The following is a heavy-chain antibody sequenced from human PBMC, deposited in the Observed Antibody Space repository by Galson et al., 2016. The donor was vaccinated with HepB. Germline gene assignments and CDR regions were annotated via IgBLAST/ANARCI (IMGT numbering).Heavy chain of an antibody. V-gene: IGHV3-30-3*02. CDR1: GFNFRPYD. D-gene: IGHD2-2*01. CDR2: VSYDGEDK. J-gene: IGHJ4*02. CDR3: VKQGPAALHSHFDF. Sequence: SLRLSCAASGFNFRPYDMHWVRQAPGKGLEWVTSVSYDGEDKNYADSVKGRFSISRGNSKNTVSLQMSSLRGEDTAVYYCVKQGPAALHSHFDFWGQGTLVTVSS.